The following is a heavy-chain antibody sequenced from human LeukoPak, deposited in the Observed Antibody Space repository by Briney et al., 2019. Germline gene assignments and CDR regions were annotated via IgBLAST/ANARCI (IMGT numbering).Heavy chain of an antibody. Sequence: ASVKVSCKASGYTFTSYDINWVRQATGQWLEWMGWMNPNSGNTGYAQKFQGRVTITRNTSISTAYMELSSLRSEDTAVYYCARRAGRNIAARNQNYFDYWGQGTLVTVSS. CDR3: ARRAGRNIAARNQNYFDY. J-gene: IGHJ4*02. D-gene: IGHD6-6*01. CDR1: GYTFTSYD. CDR2: MNPNSGNT. V-gene: IGHV1-8*03.